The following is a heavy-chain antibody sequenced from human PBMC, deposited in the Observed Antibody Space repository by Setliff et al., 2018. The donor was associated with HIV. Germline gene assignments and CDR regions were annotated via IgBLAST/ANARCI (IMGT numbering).Heavy chain of an antibody. CDR3: ALVVPAGMGQYMDV. Sequence: SETLSLTCAVSGGSITTTNWWTWVRQPPGKGLEWIGEIYHSGSTNYNPSLKSRVTISVDKSKNQFSLRLRSVTAADTAVYYCALVVPAGMGQYMDVWGKGTTVTVSS. CDR1: GGSITTTNW. CDR2: IYHSGST. D-gene: IGHD2-2*01. J-gene: IGHJ6*03. V-gene: IGHV4-4*02.